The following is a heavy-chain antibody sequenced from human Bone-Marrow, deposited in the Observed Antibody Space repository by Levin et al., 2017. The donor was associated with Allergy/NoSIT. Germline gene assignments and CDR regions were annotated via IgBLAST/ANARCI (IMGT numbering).Heavy chain of an antibody. D-gene: IGHD5-12*01. CDR2: ISYDGINT. V-gene: IGHV3-30*18. Sequence: QSGGSLRLSCEASGFTFRSYGMHWVRQAPGKGLEWVADISYDGINTYYADSVKGRFTISRDNSKNMLYLQMNSLRAEDTAVYYCAKDIVVLIPSTPDDGGYDYEGAFENSFFGMDVWGQGTTVTVSS. J-gene: IGHJ6*02. CDR3: AKDIVVLIPSTPDDGGYDYEGAFENSFFGMDV. CDR1: GFTFRSYG.